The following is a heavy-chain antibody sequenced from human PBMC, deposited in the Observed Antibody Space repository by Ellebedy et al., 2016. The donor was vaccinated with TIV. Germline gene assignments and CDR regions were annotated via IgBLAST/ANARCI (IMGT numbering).Heavy chain of an antibody. D-gene: IGHD3-10*01. CDR3: ATSSPAGRGFFQH. V-gene: IGHV3-66*01. CDR2: IYFGGDT. CDR1: GFTVSSNY. Sequence: GGSLRLSXAGSGFTVSSNYMSWVRQGPGKGLEWVSIIYFGGDTYYADSVKGRFTISRDNSKNTVYLQMNSLRVDDTAVYYCATSSPAGRGFFQHWGQGTLVTVSS. J-gene: IGHJ1*01.